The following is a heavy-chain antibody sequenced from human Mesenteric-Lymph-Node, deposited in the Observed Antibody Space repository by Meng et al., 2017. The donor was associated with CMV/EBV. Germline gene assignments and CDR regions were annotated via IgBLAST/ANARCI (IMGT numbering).Heavy chain of an antibody. Sequence: GESLKISCAASGFTFSSYWMNWVRQAPGKGLEWVANINQDGSEKYYVDSVKGRFTISRDNAKNSLYLQMNSLRAEDTAVYYCARVRYSGYDLYYYGMDVWGQGTTVTVSS. CDR1: GFTFSSYW. CDR3: ARVRYSGYDLYYYGMDV. D-gene: IGHD5-12*01. J-gene: IGHJ6*02. V-gene: IGHV3-7*01. CDR2: INQDGSEK.